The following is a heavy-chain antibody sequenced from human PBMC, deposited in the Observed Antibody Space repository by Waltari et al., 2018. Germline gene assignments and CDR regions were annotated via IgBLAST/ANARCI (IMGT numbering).Heavy chain of an antibody. CDR1: GYTFTSYA. CDR3: ASEHSRGMDV. Sequence: QVQLVQSGSGLQKPGASVKVSCKSSGYTFTSYALNWVRQAPGQGVEWMGWINTNTGNPTYAQGFTGRFVFSLDTSGSTASLQISSLKAEDTAVYYCASEHSRGMDVWGQGTTVIVSS. CDR2: INTNTGNP. V-gene: IGHV7-4-1*02. J-gene: IGHJ6*02.